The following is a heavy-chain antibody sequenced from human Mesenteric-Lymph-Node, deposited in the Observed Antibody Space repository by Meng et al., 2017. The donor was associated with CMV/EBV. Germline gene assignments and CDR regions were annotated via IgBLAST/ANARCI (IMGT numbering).Heavy chain of an antibody. CDR2: IYWDDDK. D-gene: IGHD6-19*01. J-gene: IGHJ4*02. Sequence: CTFSGFALSTSGVGVGWIRQPPGKALEWLALIYWDDDKRYSPSLRSRLTITKDTSKNQVVLTKTNMDPVDTATYYCARLNSGWSFDYWGQGTLVTVSS. CDR3: ARLNSGWSFDY. CDR1: GFALSTSGVG. V-gene: IGHV2-5*02.